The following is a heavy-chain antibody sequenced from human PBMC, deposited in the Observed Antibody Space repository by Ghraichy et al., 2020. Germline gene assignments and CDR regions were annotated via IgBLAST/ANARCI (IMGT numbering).Heavy chain of an antibody. J-gene: IGHJ4*02. CDR2: IFHTGSR. Sequence: SETLSLTCVVSGDSISTNWWSWVRQPPGKGLEWIGEIFHTGSRHYNPSLQSRLTISIDKAKDQISLLLDSVTAADTAIYYCATRYCTGAGCSLFDYWGLGTLVAVSS. V-gene: IGHV4/OR15-8*03. D-gene: IGHD2-8*02. CDR1: GDSISTNW. CDR3: ATRYCTGAGCSLFDY.